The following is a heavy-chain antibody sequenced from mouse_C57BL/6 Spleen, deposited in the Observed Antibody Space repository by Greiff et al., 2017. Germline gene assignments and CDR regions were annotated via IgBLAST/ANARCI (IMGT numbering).Heavy chain of an antibody. CDR1: GYTFTDHT. CDR2: IYPRDGSN. J-gene: IGHJ3*01. Sequence: VQLQQSDAELVKPGASVKISCKVSGYTFTDHTIHWMKQRPEQGLEWIGYIYPRDGSNKYNEKFKGKATLTADNSASTAYMQLNSLTSEDSAVYFCARSHYINYETWCAYWGQGTLVTVSA. V-gene: IGHV1-78*01. D-gene: IGHD2-5*01. CDR3: ARSHYINYETWCAY.